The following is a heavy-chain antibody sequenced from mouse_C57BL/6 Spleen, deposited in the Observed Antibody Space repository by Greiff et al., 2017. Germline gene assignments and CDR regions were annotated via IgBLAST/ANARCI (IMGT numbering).Heavy chain of an antibody. Sequence: QVQLQQSGPELVKPGASVKISCKASGYAFSSSWMNWVKQRPGKGLEWIGRIYPGDGDTNYNGKFKGKATLTADKSSSTAYMQLSSLTSEDSAVYFCARAMVTGYYFGYWGQGTTLTVSS. D-gene: IGHD2-2*01. CDR3: ARAMVTGYYFGY. CDR2: IYPGDGDT. CDR1: GYAFSSSW. J-gene: IGHJ2*01. V-gene: IGHV1-82*01.